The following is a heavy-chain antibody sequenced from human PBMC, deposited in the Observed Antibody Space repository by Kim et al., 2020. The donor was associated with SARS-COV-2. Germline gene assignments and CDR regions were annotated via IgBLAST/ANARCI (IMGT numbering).Heavy chain of an antibody. V-gene: IGHV3-72*01. Sequence: YAASVKGRFTISRDDSKNSLYLQMNSLKTEDTAVYYCARGGSSSWYYFDYWGQGTLVTVSS. D-gene: IGHD6-13*01. CDR3: ARGGSSSWYYFDY. J-gene: IGHJ4*02.